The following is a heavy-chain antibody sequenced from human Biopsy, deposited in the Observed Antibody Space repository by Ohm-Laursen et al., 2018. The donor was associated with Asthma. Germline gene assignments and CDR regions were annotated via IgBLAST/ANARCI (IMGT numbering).Heavy chain of an antibody. CDR2: INTVFGTT. CDR1: GGTFNTYV. CDR3: ARKAGSCISRTCYSLDF. V-gene: IGHV1-69*13. Sequence: SVKISCKSLGGTFNTYVIGWGRQAPGQGLEGMGGINTVFGTTTYPQKFPDRVTITADDSTSTVYMELSSLRSEDTAVYYCARKAGSCISRTCYSLDFWGQGTLVTVSS. D-gene: IGHD2-2*01. J-gene: IGHJ4*02.